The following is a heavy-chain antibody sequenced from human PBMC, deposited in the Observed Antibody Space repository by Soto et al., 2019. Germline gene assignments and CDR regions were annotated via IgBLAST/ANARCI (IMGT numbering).Heavy chain of an antibody. CDR2: MNPNSGNT. CDR1: GYTFTSYD. Sequence: QVPLVQSGAEVKKPGASVKVSCKASGYTFTSYDINWVRQATGQGLEWMGWMNPNSGNTGYAQRFQGRVTITRNTSISTADMVLSSLRAEDTAVYYCASSLGAEYCYFDLWGRGTLVTVSS. J-gene: IGHJ2*01. V-gene: IGHV1-8*01. D-gene: IGHD3-16*01. CDR3: ASSLGAEYCYFDL.